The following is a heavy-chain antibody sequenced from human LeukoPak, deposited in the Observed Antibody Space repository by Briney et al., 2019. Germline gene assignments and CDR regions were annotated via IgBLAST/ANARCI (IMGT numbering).Heavy chain of an antibody. V-gene: IGHV4-39*01. CDR1: GGSISSSSYY. CDR3: ARYSSISAADY. D-gene: IGHD6-13*01. J-gene: IGHJ4*02. CDR2: IYYSGST. Sequence: SETLSLTCTVSGGSISSSSYYWGWIRQPPGKGLEWIGSIYYSGSTYYNPSLKSRVTISVDTSKNQFSLKLSSVTAADTAVYYCARYSSISAADYWGQGTLVTVSS.